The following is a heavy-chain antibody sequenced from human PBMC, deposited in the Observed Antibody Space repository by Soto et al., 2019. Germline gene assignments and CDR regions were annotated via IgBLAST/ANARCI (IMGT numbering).Heavy chain of an antibody. J-gene: IGHJ6*03. D-gene: IGHD3-10*01. Sequence: ASVKVSCKVSGYTLTELSMHWVRQAPGKGLEWMGGFDPEDGETIYAQKFQGRVTMTEDTSTDTAYMELSSLRSEDTAAYYCATASPRPMYYYGSGSDYYYMDVWGKGTTVTVSS. CDR3: ATASPRPMYYYGSGSDYYYMDV. CDR1: GYTLTELS. V-gene: IGHV1-24*01. CDR2: FDPEDGET.